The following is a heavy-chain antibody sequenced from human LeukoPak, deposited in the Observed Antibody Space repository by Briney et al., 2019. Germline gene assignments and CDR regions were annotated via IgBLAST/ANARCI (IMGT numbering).Heavy chain of an antibody. V-gene: IGHV3-7*01. D-gene: IGHD6-13*01. Sequence: GGSLRLSCAASGFIFNKYWMSWVRQAPGKGLEWVANIKQDGSEKYYGDPVKGRFTISRDNAQNSVYLQMNSVRAEDTAVYYCARIGYSSSCFDYWGQGTPVTVSS. CDR1: GFIFNKYW. J-gene: IGHJ4*02. CDR3: ARIGYSSSCFDY. CDR2: IKQDGSEK.